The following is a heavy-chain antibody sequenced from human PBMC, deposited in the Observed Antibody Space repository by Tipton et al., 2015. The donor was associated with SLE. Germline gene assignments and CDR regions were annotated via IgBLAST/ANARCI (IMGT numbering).Heavy chain of an antibody. CDR1: GFTFSSYS. CDR2: ISSSSSTI. D-gene: IGHD4-23*01. Sequence: GSLRLSCAASGFTFSSYSMNWVRQAPGKGLEWVSYISSSSSTIYYADSVKGRFTISRDNAKNTLYLQMNSLRVEDTAVYYCAKEKYPGGNALFDHWGQGTLVTVSS. J-gene: IGHJ4*02. CDR3: AKEKYPGGNALFDH. V-gene: IGHV3-48*01.